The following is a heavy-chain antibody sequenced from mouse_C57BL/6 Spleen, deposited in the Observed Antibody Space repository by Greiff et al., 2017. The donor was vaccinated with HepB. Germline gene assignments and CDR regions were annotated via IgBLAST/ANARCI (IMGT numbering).Heavy chain of an antibody. CDR3: ARRDYYGSSSAMDY. Sequence: EVQGVESGGGLVKPGGSLKLSCAASGFTFSDYGMHWVRQAPEKGLEWVAYISSGSSTIYYADTVKGRFTISRDNAKNTLFLQMTSLRSEDTAMYYCARRDYYGSSSAMDYWGQGTSVTVSS. J-gene: IGHJ4*01. D-gene: IGHD1-1*01. V-gene: IGHV5-17*01. CDR1: GFTFSDYG. CDR2: ISSGSSTI.